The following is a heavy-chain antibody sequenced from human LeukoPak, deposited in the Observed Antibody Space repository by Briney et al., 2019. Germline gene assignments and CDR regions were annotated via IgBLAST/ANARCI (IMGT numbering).Heavy chain of an antibody. D-gene: IGHD3-3*01. CDR2: IIYSGGAT. J-gene: IGHJ4*02. Sequence: PGGSLRLSCAASGFTFSRSAMTWVRQGPGTGLEFVASIIYSGGATYYADSVKGRFTISRDNSKNTLYLQMNSLRAEDTAVYYCAKAPWGFLEWSFDYWGQGTLVTVSS. V-gene: IGHV3-23*01. CDR3: AKAPWGFLEWSFDY. CDR1: GFTFSRSA.